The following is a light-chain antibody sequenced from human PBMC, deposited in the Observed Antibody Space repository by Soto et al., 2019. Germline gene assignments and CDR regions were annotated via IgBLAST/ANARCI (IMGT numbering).Light chain of an antibody. CDR2: DVS. CDR3: CSYAGSYTHYV. J-gene: IGLJ1*01. CDR1: SSDVGGYNY. V-gene: IGLV2-11*01. Sequence: QSALTQPRSVSGSPGQSVTISCTGTSSDVGGYNYVSWYQQHPGKAPKLMIYDVSKRPSGVPDRFSGSKSGSTASLTISGLQAEDEADYYCCSYAGSYTHYVFGTGTKLTVL.